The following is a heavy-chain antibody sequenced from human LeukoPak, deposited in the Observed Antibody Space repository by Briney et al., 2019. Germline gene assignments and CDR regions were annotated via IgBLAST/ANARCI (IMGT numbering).Heavy chain of an antibody. CDR2: LSRSGSAF. J-gene: IGHJ4*02. D-gene: IGHD3-3*01. V-gene: IGHV3-48*04. CDR1: GFTFSDYS. Sequence: GGSLRLSCAASGFTFSDYSMNWVRQTPRKGLEWIAYLSRSGSAFSYADSVKGRFTIARDNGKNSVYLEMNSLRADDTAVYYCARSARLMKGVVEVTALDDWGQGTLVTVSS. CDR3: ARSARLMKGVVEVTALDD.